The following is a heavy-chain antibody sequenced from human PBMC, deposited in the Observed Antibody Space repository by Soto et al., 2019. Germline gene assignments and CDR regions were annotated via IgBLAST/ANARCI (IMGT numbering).Heavy chain of an antibody. J-gene: IGHJ4*02. CDR2: IYYSGST. Sequence: PSETLSLTCTVSGGSISSYYWSWIRQPPGKGLEWIGYIYYSGSTNYNPSLKSRVTISVDTSKNQFSLKLSSVTAADTAVYYCARVIYSGYAYDYWGQGTLVTVSS. CDR3: ARVIYSGYAYDY. CDR1: GGSISSYY. V-gene: IGHV4-59*01. D-gene: IGHD5-12*01.